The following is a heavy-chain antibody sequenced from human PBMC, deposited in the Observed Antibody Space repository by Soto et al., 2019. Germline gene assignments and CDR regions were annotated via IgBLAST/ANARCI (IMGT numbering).Heavy chain of an antibody. CDR3: AKSLPRGYSYGYYFDY. CDR2: ISGSGGST. CDR1: GFTFSSYA. D-gene: IGHD5-18*01. V-gene: IGHV3-23*01. Sequence: GGSLRLSCAASGFTFSSYAMSWVRQAPGKGLEWVSAISGSGGSTYYADSVKGRFTISRDNSKNTLYLQMNSLRAEDTAVYYCAKSLPRGYSYGYYFDYWGQGTRVTVSS. J-gene: IGHJ4*02.